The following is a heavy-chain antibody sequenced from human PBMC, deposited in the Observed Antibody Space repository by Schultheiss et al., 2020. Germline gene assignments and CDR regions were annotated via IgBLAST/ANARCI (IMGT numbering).Heavy chain of an antibody. CDR3: AGDRVRSLYYFGY. V-gene: IGHV3-7*01. J-gene: IGHJ4*02. D-gene: IGHD3-10*01. CDR2: IKQDGSEK. Sequence: GGSLRLSCAASGFTFSNAWMSWVRQAPGKGLEWVANIKQDGSEKYYVDSVKGRFTISRDNSKNILYLQMSSLRPEDTAVYYCAGDRVRSLYYFGYWGQGTLVTVSS. CDR1: GFTFSNAW.